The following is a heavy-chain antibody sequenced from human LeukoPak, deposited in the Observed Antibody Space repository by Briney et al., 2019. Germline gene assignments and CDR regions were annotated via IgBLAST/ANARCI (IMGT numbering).Heavy chain of an antibody. J-gene: IGHJ4*02. CDR1: GGSFSGYY. CDR3: ARNGVIVNFDY. V-gene: IGHV4-34*01. Sequence: SETLSLTCAVYGGSFSGYYWSWIRQPPGKGLEWIGEINHSGSTNYNPSLKGRVTISVDTSKNQFSLKLSSVTAADTAVYYCARNGVIVNFDYWGQGTLVTVSS. CDR2: INHSGST. D-gene: IGHD3-16*02.